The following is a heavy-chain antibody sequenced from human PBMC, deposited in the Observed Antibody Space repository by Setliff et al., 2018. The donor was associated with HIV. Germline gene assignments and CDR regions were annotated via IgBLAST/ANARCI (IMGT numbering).Heavy chain of an antibody. V-gene: IGHV1-69*13. Sequence: SVKVSCKASGGTFSSYASNWVRQAPGQGREWMGGIIPIFGKANYAQKFQGRVTITADESTTTAYMEMSSLRSEYTAVYYCANLVIIKSYFDYWGQGTLVTVSS. J-gene: IGHJ4*02. D-gene: IGHD3-10*01. CDR3: ANLVIIKSYFDY. CDR1: GGTFSSYA. CDR2: IIPIFGKA.